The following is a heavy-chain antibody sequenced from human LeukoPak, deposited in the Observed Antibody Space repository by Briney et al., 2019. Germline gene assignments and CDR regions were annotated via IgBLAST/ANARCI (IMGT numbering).Heavy chain of an antibody. D-gene: IGHD6-19*01. CDR2: IYTSGST. J-gene: IGHJ4*02. CDR3: ARDRAV. Sequence: SETLSLTCTVSGGSISSGSYYWSWIRQPAGKGLEWIGRIYTSGSTNYNPSLKSRVTISVDTSKNQFSLKLSSVTAADTAVYYCARDRAVWGQGTLVTVSS. V-gene: IGHV4-61*02. CDR1: GGSISSGSYY.